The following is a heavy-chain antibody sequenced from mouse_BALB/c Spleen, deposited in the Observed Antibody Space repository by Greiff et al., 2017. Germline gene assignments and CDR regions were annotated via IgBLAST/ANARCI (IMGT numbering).Heavy chain of an antibody. CDR3: ARHYYGYDAMDY. Sequence: QVQLKQSGPDLVAPSQSLSITCTVSGFSLTSYGVHWVRQPPGKGLEWLVVIWSDGSTTYNSALKSRLSISKDNSKSQVFLKMNSLQTDDTAMYYCARHYYGYDAMDYWGQGTSVTVSS. J-gene: IGHJ4*01. CDR2: IWSDGST. D-gene: IGHD1-2*01. CDR1: GFSLTSYG. V-gene: IGHV2-6-2*01.